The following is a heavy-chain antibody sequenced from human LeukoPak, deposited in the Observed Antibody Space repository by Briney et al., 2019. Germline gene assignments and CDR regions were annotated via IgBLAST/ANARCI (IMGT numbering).Heavy chain of an antibody. V-gene: IGHV1-46*01. J-gene: IGHJ4*02. CDR2: INPSGGST. Sequence: ASVKVSCKASGYTFTSYYMHWVRQAPGQGLEWMGIINPSGGSTSYAQKFQGRVTMTRDTSTSTVYMELSSLRSEDTAVYYCAREGDPSYYDSRGYYLDYWGQGTLVTVSS. CDR1: GYTFTSYY. D-gene: IGHD3-22*01. CDR3: AREGDPSYYDSRGYYLDY.